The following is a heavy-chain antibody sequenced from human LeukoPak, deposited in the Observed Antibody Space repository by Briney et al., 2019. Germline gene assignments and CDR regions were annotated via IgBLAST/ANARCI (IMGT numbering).Heavy chain of an antibody. V-gene: IGHV3-23*01. CDR1: GFTFSSYG. D-gene: IGHD2-2*02. CDR3: ARGPIPDY. CDR2: ISGSGGST. Sequence: PGGSLRLSCAASGFTFSSYGMSWARQAPGKGLEWVSAISGSGGSTYYADSVKGRFIISRDNSKNTLYLQMNSLRAEDTAVYYCARGPIPDYWGQGTLVTVSS. J-gene: IGHJ4*02.